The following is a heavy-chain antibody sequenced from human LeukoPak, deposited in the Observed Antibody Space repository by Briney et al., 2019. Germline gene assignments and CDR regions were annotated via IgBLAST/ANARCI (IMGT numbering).Heavy chain of an antibody. V-gene: IGHV3-21*01. D-gene: IGHD3-10*01. Sequence: GGSLRLSCAASGFTFSSYSMNWVRQAPGKGLEWVSSISSGSSYIYYADSVKGRFTISRDNAKNSLYLQMNSLRAEDTAVYYCARVVRSGSYNGGDDAFGIWGQGTMVTVSS. CDR2: ISSGSSYI. CDR1: GFTFSSYS. J-gene: IGHJ3*02. CDR3: ARVVRSGSYNGGDDAFGI.